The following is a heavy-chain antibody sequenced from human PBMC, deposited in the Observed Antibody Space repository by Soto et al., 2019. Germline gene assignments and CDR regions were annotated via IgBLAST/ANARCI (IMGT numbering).Heavy chain of an antibody. CDR3: TREASTWGFAFDL. Sequence: EVQLLESGGGLVQPGGSLRLSCAASGYTFSNYAMSWVRQATGKGLQWVSTNFGTGAPTHYADSVKGRFAISRDNSNNTLFLQMNSLKYEDTAVYYCTREASTWGFAFDLWGQGTRVAVSS. CDR1: GYTFSNYA. CDR2: NFGTGAPT. D-gene: IGHD2-15*01. V-gene: IGHV3-23*01. J-gene: IGHJ3*01.